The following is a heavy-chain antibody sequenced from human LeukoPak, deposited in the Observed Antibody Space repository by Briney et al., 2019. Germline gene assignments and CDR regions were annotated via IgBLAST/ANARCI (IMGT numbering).Heavy chain of an antibody. D-gene: IGHD3-3*01. CDR2: ISAYNGNT. CDR1: GYTFTSYG. Sequence: ASVKVSCKASGYTFTSYGISWVRQAPGQGLEWMGWISAYNGNTNYAQKLQGRVTMTRNTSISTAYMELSSLRSEDTAVYYCARGLQQNTTFGVVATAWFDPWGQGTLVTVSS. V-gene: IGHV1-18*04. J-gene: IGHJ5*02. CDR3: ARGLQQNTTFGVVATAWFDP.